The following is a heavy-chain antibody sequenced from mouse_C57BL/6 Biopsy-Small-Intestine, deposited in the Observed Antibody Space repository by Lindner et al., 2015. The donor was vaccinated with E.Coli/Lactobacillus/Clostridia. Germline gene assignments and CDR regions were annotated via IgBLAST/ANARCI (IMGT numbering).Heavy chain of an antibody. V-gene: IGHV1-5*01. D-gene: IGHD2-3*01. CDR3: TSSSYDGYRDY. Sequence: VQLQESGTVLARPGASVKMSCKASGYTFTSHWMHWVKQRPGQGLEWIGAIYPGNSDTSYNQKFKAKAKLAAVTSASTAYMELSSLTNEDSAVYYCTSSSYDGYRDYWGQGTTLTVSS. CDR2: IYPGNSDT. CDR1: GYTFTSHW. J-gene: IGHJ2*01.